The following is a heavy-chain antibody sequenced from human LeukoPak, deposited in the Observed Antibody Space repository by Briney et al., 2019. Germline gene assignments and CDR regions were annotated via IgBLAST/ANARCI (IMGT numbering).Heavy chain of an antibody. CDR1: GFTVSGNY. J-gene: IGHJ4*02. Sequence: GGSLRLSCAASGFTVSGNYMSWVRQAPGKGLEWVSVIYSGGSTYYADSVKGRFTISRDNSKNTLYLQMNSLRAEDTAVYYCAKDMSGNYAGNLHWGQGILVTVSS. D-gene: IGHD1-1*01. CDR2: IYSGGST. V-gene: IGHV3-53*05. CDR3: AKDMSGNYAGNLH.